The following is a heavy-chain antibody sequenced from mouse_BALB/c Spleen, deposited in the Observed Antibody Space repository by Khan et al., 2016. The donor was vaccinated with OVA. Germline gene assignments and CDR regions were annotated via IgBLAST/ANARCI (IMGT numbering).Heavy chain of an antibody. CDR3: GRGDGYYVYFDY. V-gene: IGHV1-81*01. CDR2: IYPGSDNA. J-gene: IGHJ2*01. Sequence: QVQLQQSGPELVKPGASVKMSCKASGYTFTYYVITWVKQRTGQGLEWIGEIYPGSDNAYYNERFKGKATLTADKSSNPTHLQLSSLTSEDSAVSFCGRGDGYYVYFDYWGQGTTLTVSS. CDR1: GYTFTYYV. D-gene: IGHD2-3*01.